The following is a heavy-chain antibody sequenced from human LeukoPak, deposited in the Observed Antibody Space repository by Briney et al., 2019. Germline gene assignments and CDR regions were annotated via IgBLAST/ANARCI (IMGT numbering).Heavy chain of an antibody. CDR2: IYYSVST. Sequence: SETLSLTCTVSGGSISSSSYYWGWIRQPPGKGLEWIGSIYYSVSTYYNPSLKSRVTISVDTSKNRFSLKLSSVTAADTAVYYCARINIHYYYMDVWGKGTTVTVSS. CDR1: GGSISSSSYY. CDR3: ARINIHYYYMDV. V-gene: IGHV4-39*07. J-gene: IGHJ6*03. D-gene: IGHD2/OR15-2a*01.